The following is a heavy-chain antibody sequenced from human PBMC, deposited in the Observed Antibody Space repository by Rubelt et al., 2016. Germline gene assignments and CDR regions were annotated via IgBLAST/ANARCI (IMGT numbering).Heavy chain of an antibody. Sequence: LQLQESGPGLVKPSEILSLTCIVSGGFISSSDYYWGWVRQPPGKGLEWVSYISSSSSTIYYADSVKGRFIISRENAKNSLYLQMNSLRAEDTAVYYCARVRSGYYMDVWGKGTTVTVSS. CDR1: GGFISSSDYY. CDR2: ISSSSSTI. CDR3: ARVRSGYYMDV. V-gene: IGHV3-48*04. D-gene: IGHD3-10*01. J-gene: IGHJ6*03.